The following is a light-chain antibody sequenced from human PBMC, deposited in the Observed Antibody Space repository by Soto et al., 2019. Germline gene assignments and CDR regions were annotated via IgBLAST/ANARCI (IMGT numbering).Light chain of an antibody. V-gene: IGLV2-14*01. CDR3: SSYTSSCTLNYV. Sequence: QSALTQPASVSGSPGQSITISCTGTSSDVGGYNYVSWYQQHPGKAPKLMIYDVSNRPSGVSNRFSGSKSGNTASLTISGLQADDEADYYCSSYTSSCTLNYVFGTGTKLTVL. J-gene: IGLJ1*01. CDR1: SSDVGGYNY. CDR2: DVS.